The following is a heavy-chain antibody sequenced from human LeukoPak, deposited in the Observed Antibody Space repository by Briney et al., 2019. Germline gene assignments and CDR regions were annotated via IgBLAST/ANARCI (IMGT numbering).Heavy chain of an antibody. CDR2: IGAYSGNS. D-gene: IGHD2/OR15-2a*01. V-gene: IGHV1-18*01. J-gene: IGHJ1*01. CDR1: NYTFSNYG. Sequence: ASVKVSCKTSNYTFSNYGITWVRQAPGQGLEWMGWIGAYSGNSEFAQKFQGRVTMTTDASSGTAYMELTNLTPDDTAVYFCARDSSAFYGSEYFQYWGQGTLVTVSS. CDR3: ARDSSAFYGSEYFQY.